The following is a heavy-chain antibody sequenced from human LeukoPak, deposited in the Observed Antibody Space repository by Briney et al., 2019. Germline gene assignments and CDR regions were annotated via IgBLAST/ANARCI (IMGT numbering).Heavy chain of an antibody. D-gene: IGHD3-10*01. V-gene: IGHV1-69*05. Sequence: ASVTVSCKASGGTFSSYAISWVRQAPGQGLEWMGGIIPIFGTANYAQKFQGRVTITTDESTSTAYMELSSMRAEDTAVHYCAKVWFGEFYNWFDPWGQGTLVTVSS. J-gene: IGHJ5*02. CDR2: IIPIFGTA. CDR1: GGTFSSYA. CDR3: AKVWFGEFYNWFDP.